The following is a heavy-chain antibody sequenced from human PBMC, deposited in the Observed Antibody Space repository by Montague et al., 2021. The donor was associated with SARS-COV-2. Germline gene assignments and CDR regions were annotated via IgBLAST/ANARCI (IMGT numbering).Heavy chain of an antibody. Sequence: SETLSLTCAVHGGSFSDYYWSWIRQAPGKGLEWIGEINPSGSTNYNPSLKSRVTISVDTSKNQFSLKLSSVTAADTAVYYCARGAPTITMIVVVVTGAGWYFNHWGRGTLVSVSA. J-gene: IGHJ2*01. CDR1: GGSFSDYY. CDR3: ARGAPTITMIVVVVTGAGWYFNH. CDR2: INPSGST. V-gene: IGHV4-34*01. D-gene: IGHD3-22*01.